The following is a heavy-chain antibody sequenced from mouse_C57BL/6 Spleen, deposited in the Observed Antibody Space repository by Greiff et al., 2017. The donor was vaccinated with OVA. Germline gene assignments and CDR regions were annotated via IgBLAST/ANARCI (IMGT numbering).Heavy chain of an antibody. CDR2: IDPSDSYT. J-gene: IGHJ3*01. D-gene: IGHD1-1*01. V-gene: IGHV1-59*01. CDR1: GYTFTSYW. CDR3: ARPYGSSPAWFAY. Sequence: QVQLKQPGAELVRPGTSVKLSCKASGYTFTSYWMHWVKQRPGQGLEWIGVIDPSDSYTNYNQKFKGKATLTVDTSSSTAYMQLSSLTSEDSAVYYCARPYGSSPAWFAYWGQGTLVTVSA.